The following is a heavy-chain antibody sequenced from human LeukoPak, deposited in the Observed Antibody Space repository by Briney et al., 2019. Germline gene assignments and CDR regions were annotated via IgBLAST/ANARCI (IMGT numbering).Heavy chain of an antibody. D-gene: IGHD4-17*01. CDR1: GGSISSSSYY. CDR2: IYYNGIT. J-gene: IGHJ4*02. V-gene: IGHV4-39*07. Sequence: SETLSLTCSVSGGSISSSSYYWGWIRQPPGEGLEWIASIYYNGITYYNPSLKSRVTISVDTSKNQFSLKLSSVTAADTAVYYCARGGRTTVTILQYWGQGTPVTVSS. CDR3: ARGGRTTVTILQY.